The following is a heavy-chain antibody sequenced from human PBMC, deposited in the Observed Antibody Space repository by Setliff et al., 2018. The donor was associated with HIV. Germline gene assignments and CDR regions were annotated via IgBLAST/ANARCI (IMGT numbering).Heavy chain of an antibody. CDR1: GYTFSSYW. J-gene: IGHJ4*02. CDR2: IQQHGSEI. Sequence: GVLRLSCAASGYTFSSYWMAWVRQCPGKGLEWVANIQQHGSEIHYVASVEGRFTISRDNAKNSLYLQMNSLRAEDTAVYYCANMQWASNAWYSFDYWGQGALVTVSS. V-gene: IGHV3-7*05. CDR3: ANMQWASNAWYSFDY. D-gene: IGHD6-19*01.